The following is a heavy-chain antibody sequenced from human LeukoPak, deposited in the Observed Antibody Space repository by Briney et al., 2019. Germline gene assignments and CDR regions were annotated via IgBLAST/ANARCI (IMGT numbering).Heavy chain of an antibody. CDR2: INPSGGST. J-gene: IGHJ4*02. Sequence: ASVKVSFKASGYTFTSYYMHWVRQAPGQGLEWMGIINPSGGSTSYAQKFQGRVTMTRDTSTSTVYMELSSLISEDTAVYYCARALDDSGRGYYFDYWGQGTLVTVSS. V-gene: IGHV1-46*01. CDR3: ARALDDSGRGYYFDY. CDR1: GYTFTSYY. D-gene: IGHD1-26*01.